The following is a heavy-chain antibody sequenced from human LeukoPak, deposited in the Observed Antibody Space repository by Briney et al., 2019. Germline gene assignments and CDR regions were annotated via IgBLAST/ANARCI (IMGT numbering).Heavy chain of an antibody. V-gene: IGHV3-74*01. CDR3: ARVIYSGWQGELSD. Sequence: PGGSLRLSCAASKFTFSGYWMHWVRQAPGKGLVWVSRINSDGSTTSYADSVMGRFTISRDNAKNTLYLQMNSLRAEDTAVYYCARVIYSGWQGELSDWGQGTLVTVSS. CDR2: INSDGSTT. CDR1: KFTFSGYW. J-gene: IGHJ4*02. D-gene: IGHD6-19*01.